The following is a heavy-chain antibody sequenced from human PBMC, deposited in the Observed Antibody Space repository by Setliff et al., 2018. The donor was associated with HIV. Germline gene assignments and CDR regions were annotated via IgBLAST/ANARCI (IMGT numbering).Heavy chain of an antibody. V-gene: IGHV1-2*02. CDR2: VNPNSGDA. CDR1: GYTFTGHY. J-gene: IGHJ6*02. CDR3: ARTFGLSPSGKYYYYYGMDI. Sequence: ASVKVSCKASGYTFTGHYLHWVRQAPGQGLEWLGWVNPNSGDAIYAQNFQGRVTMTRYTSINAAYMELRGLRSDDTAVYYCARTFGLSPSGKYYYYYGMDIWGQGTTVTVSS. D-gene: IGHD3-10*01.